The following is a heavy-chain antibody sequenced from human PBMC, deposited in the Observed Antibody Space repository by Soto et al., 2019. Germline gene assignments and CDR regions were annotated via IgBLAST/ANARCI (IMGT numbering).Heavy chain of an antibody. Sequence: EVQVVESGVGLVQPGGSLRLSCAASGFTFSSNSMNWVRQAPGKGLEWISYISSSSSTKYSDSVKGGFTISRDNAKKSLYLQMNSRRDEDTAVYYCARVIWSGHLTSDLWGQGTMVTVSS. D-gene: IGHD3-3*01. CDR2: ISSSSSTK. V-gene: IGHV3-48*02. J-gene: IGHJ5*02. CDR1: GFTFSSNS. CDR3: ARVIWSGHLTSDL.